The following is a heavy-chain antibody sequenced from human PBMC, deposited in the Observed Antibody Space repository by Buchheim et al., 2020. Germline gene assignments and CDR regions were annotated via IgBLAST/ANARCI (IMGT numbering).Heavy chain of an antibody. D-gene: IGHD6-13*01. V-gene: IGHV3-23*01. J-gene: IGHJ4*02. CDR3: AKRVASSWYYFDY. Sequence: EVQLLESGGGLVQPGGSLRLSCAASGFTFSNYAMSWVRQAPGKGLEWVSTSASGGGRYYADSVKGRFTISRDNSKNTLYLKMNSLRAEDTALYYCAKRVASSWYYFDYWGQGTL. CDR2: TSASGGGR. CDR1: GFTFSNYA.